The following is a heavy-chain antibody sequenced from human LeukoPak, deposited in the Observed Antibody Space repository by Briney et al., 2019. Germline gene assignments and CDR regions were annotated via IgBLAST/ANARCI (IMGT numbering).Heavy chain of an antibody. CDR3: ARGDTTVTRHFDY. Sequence: TGGSLRLSCAASGFTFSTYSMNWVRQAPGKGLEWVSSISSSSSYIYYADSVKGRFTISRDNAKNSLYLQMNSLRAEDTAIYYCARGDTTVTRHFDYWGQGTLVTVSS. V-gene: IGHV3-21*04. CDR1: GFTFSTYS. D-gene: IGHD4-17*01. CDR2: ISSSSSYI. J-gene: IGHJ4*02.